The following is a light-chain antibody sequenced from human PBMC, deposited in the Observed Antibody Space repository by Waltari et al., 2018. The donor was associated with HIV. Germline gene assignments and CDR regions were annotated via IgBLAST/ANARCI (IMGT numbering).Light chain of an antibody. V-gene: IGKV1-5*03. CDR1: RNISAW. CDR3: HHYYTPMWT. CDR2: KAS. Sequence: DIQMTQSPSTLSASVGDRVTITCRASRNISAWLAWYQQKPGKAPNLLIYKASTLESGVPSRFSGSGSGTEFTLTIASLQPDDFATYYCHHYYTPMWTFGQGTKVEIK. J-gene: IGKJ1*01.